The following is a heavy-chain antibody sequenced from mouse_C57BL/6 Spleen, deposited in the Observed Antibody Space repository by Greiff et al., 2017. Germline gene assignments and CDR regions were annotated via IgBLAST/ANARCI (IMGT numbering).Heavy chain of an antibody. CDR2: INPNNGGT. J-gene: IGHJ3*01. D-gene: IGHD2-3*01. CDR3: ARGGWLLREPWFAY. V-gene: IGHV1-18*01. Sequence: EVKLQESGPELVKPGASVKIPCKASGYTFTDYNMDWVKQSHGTSLEWIGDINPNNGGTIYNQKFKGKATLTVDKSSSTAYMELRSLTSEDTAVYYCARGGWLLREPWFAYWGQGTLVTVSA. CDR1: GYTFTDYN.